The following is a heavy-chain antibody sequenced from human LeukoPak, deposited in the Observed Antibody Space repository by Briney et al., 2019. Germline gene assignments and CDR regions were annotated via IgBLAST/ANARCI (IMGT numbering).Heavy chain of an antibody. Sequence: PGGSLRLSCAASGFTFSSYSMNWVRQAPGKGLEWVSSISGSSSYIYYADSVKGRFTISRDNAKNSLYLQMNSLRAEDTAVYYCARSSIAAAVVNWFDPWGQGTLVTVSS. J-gene: IGHJ5*02. V-gene: IGHV3-21*04. CDR2: ISGSSSYI. CDR1: GFTFSSYS. CDR3: ARSSIAAAVVNWFDP. D-gene: IGHD6-13*01.